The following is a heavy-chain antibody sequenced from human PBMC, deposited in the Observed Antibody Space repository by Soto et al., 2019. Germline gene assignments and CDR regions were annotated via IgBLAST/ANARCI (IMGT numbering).Heavy chain of an antibody. V-gene: IGHV1-2*02. CDR2: INPNSGGT. CDR1: GYTFTGYY. Sequence: ASVKVSCKASGYTFTGYYMHWVRQAPGQGLEWMGWINPNSGGTNYAQKFQGRVTMTRDTSISTAYMELSRLRSDDTAVYYCARDIVVVPAAPYGMDVWRQGTTVTLAS. D-gene: IGHD2-2*01. CDR3: ARDIVVVPAAPYGMDV. J-gene: IGHJ6*02.